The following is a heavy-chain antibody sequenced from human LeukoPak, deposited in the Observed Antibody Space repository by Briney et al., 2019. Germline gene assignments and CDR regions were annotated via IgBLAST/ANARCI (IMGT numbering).Heavy chain of an antibody. CDR1: GFTVSSSY. D-gene: IGHD3-22*01. J-gene: IGHJ4*02. V-gene: IGHV3-53*01. CDR2: IYSGGST. CDR3: AKGDITMIPD. Sequence: PGGSLRLSCAASGFTVSSSYMSWLRQAPGKGLEWVSVIYSGGSTYYADSVKGRFTISRDNSKNTLYLQMNSLRAEDTAVYYCAKGDITMIPDWGQGTLVTVSS.